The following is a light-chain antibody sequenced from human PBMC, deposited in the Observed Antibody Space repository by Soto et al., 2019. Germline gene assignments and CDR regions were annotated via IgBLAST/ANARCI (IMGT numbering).Light chain of an antibody. CDR3: CSYAGSYTSDVV. V-gene: IGLV2-11*01. Sequence: QSALTQPRSVSGSPGQSVTSSCTGTSSDVGGYNYVSWYQQHPGKAPKLMIYDVSKRPSGVPDRFSGSKSGNTASLTISGLQAEDEADYYCCSYAGSYTSDVVFGGGTQLTVL. CDR1: SSDVGGYNY. CDR2: DVS. J-gene: IGLJ2*01.